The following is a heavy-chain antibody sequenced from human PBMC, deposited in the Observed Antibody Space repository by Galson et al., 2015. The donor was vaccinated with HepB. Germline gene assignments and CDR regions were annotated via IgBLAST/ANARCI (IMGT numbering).Heavy chain of an antibody. CDR2: IYPGDSDT. V-gene: IGHV5-51*03. CDR1: GYSFTSYW. J-gene: IGHJ6*02. D-gene: IGHD2-2*01. CDR3: ARDLEGGGVYCSSTSCHYYGMDV. Sequence: QSGAEVKKPGESLKISCKGSGYSFTSYWIGWVRQMPGKGLEWMGIIYPGDSDTRYSPSFQGQVTISADKSISTAYLQWSSLRAEDTAVYYCARDLEGGGVYCSSTSCHYYGMDVWGQGTTVTVSS.